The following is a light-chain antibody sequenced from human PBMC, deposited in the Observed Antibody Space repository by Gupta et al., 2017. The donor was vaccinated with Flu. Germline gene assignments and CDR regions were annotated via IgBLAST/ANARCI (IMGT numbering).Light chain of an antibody. Sequence: GGNNIGSETVHWYQQKPGRAPVLVLYDDDFRPSGIPERFSGSNSGNTATLTIRRVEAGDEADYYCQVWDTASDHWLFGAGTTLTVV. CDR3: QVWDTASDHWL. CDR2: DDD. J-gene: IGLJ3*02. CDR1: NIGSET. V-gene: IGLV3-21*01.